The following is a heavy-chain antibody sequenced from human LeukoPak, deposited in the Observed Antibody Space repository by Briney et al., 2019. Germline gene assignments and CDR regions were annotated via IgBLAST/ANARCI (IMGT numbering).Heavy chain of an antibody. CDR3: AKXXPTGTTKFDY. CDR1: GFTFSSYA. D-gene: IGHD1-1*01. V-gene: IGHV3-23*01. CDR2: ISENGGTT. Sequence: PGGSLRLSCAASGFTFSSYAMSWLRQAPGKGLEWVSAISENGGTTYYADSVKGRYTISRDNSKNTLSLKVNSLRAEDTAVYYCAKXXPTGTTKFDYWGQGTXVTV. J-gene: IGHJ4*02.